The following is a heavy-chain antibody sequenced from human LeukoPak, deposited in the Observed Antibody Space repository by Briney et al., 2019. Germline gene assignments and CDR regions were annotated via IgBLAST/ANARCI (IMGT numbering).Heavy chain of an antibody. J-gene: IGHJ4*02. CDR1: GYTFTGYY. CDR2: INPNSGGT. V-gene: IGHV1-2*02. D-gene: IGHD5-18*01. Sequence: ASVKVSFKASGYTFTGYYMHWVRQAPGQGLEWMGWINPNSGGTNYAQKFQGRVTMTRDTSISTAYMELSRLRSDDTAVYYCARGDVDTAMVDYWGQGTLVTVPS. CDR3: ARGDVDTAMVDY.